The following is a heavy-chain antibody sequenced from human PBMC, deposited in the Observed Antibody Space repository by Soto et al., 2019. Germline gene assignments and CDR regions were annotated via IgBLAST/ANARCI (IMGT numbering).Heavy chain of an antibody. CDR3: ARNPSSSSWLCFDP. CDR1: GFTFSNYA. J-gene: IGHJ5*02. Sequence: EVQLLESGGGLVQPGGSLRLSCAASGFTFSNYAMSWVRQAPGKGLEWVSAISGGGAGTDYADSVRGRFTISRDNSKNTLSLHMNALRAEDTALYFCARNPSSSSWLCFDPWGQGTLVTVSS. D-gene: IGHD6-13*01. CDR2: ISGGGAGT. V-gene: IGHV3-23*01.